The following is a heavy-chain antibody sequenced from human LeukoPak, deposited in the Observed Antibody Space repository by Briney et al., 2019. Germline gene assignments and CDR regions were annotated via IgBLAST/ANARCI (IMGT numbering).Heavy chain of an antibody. CDR3: ATTTAYCGGDCQREDAFDI. CDR1: GYTLTELS. CDR2: FDPEDGET. V-gene: IGHV1-24*01. D-gene: IGHD2-21*01. J-gene: IGHJ3*02. Sequence: ASVKVSCKVSGYTLTELSMHWVRQAPGKGLEWMGGFDPEDGETIYAQKFQGRVTMTEDTSTDTAYMELSSLRSDDTAVYYCATTTAYCGGDCQREDAFDIWGQGTMVTVSS.